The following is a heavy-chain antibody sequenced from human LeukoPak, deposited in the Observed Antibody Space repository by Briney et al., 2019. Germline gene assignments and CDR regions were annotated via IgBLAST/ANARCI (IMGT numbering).Heavy chain of an antibody. CDR2: IYSGGST. CDR1: GFIFSSYG. J-gene: IGHJ4*02. Sequence: GGSLRLSCAASGFIFSSYGMHWVRQAPGKGLEWVSVIYSGGSTYYADSVKGRFTISRDNSKNTLYLQMNSLRAEDTAVYYCAREPYYGSGSYHGPYFDYWGQGTLVTVSS. V-gene: IGHV3-66*01. D-gene: IGHD3-10*01. CDR3: AREPYYGSGSYHGPYFDY.